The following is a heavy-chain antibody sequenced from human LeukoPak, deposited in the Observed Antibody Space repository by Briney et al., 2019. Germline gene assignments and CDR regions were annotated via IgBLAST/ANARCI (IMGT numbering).Heavy chain of an antibody. CDR3: ARDSTRDHYYYYYMDV. CDR1: GGSISSYY. J-gene: IGHJ6*03. Sequence: TSETLSLTCTVSGGSISSYYWSWIRQPAGKGLEWIGRIYSSGSANYNPSLKSRVTMSLDTSRNQFSLKLSSVTAADTALYYCARDSTRDHYYYYYMDVWGKGATVTVSS. V-gene: IGHV4-4*07. CDR2: IYSSGSA.